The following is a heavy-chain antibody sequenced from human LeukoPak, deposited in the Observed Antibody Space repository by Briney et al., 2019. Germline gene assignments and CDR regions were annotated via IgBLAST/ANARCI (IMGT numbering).Heavy chain of an antibody. J-gene: IGHJ6*03. Sequence: PGGSLRLSCAASGFTFSSYAMSWVRQAPGKGLEWVSAISGSGGSTYYADSVKGRFTISRDNSKNTLYLQVNSLRAEDTAVYYCAKHSRIVVVPAAIYYYYYMDVWGKGTTVTVSS. CDR3: AKHSRIVVVPAAIYYYYYMDV. D-gene: IGHD2-2*01. CDR2: ISGSGGST. CDR1: GFTFSSYA. V-gene: IGHV3-23*01.